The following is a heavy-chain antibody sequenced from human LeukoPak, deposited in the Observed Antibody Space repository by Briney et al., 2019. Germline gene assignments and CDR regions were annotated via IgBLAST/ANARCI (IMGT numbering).Heavy chain of an antibody. CDR1: GGSISSSSYY. J-gene: IGHJ2*01. CDR3: ARSYYYDSSGYYYHYWYFDL. CDR2: IYTSGST. D-gene: IGHD3-22*01. V-gene: IGHV4-39*07. Sequence: SETLSLTCTVSGGSISSSSYYWGWIRQPPGKGLEWIGRIYTSGSTNYNPSLKSRVTISVDTSKNQFSLKLSSVTAADTAVYYCARSYYYDSSGYYYHYWYFDLWGRGTLVTVSS.